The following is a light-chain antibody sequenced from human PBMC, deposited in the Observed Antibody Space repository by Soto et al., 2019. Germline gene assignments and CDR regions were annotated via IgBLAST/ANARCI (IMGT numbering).Light chain of an antibody. CDR2: RTS. V-gene: IGKV3-15*01. CDR1: QTINNN. Sequence: VMTQSPATLSVSPGERATLSCRASQTINNNLAWYQQKPGQAPRLLMFRTSTRATGVPARFSVSGSGTEFNLTISSLQSEDFAVYYCQQYNNWPRATFGGGTKVDI. J-gene: IGKJ4*01. CDR3: QQYNNWPRAT.